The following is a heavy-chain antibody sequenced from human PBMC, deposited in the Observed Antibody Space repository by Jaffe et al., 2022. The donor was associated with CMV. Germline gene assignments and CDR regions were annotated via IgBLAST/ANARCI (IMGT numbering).Heavy chain of an antibody. CDR1: GFTVSSNY. Sequence: EVQLVETGGGLIQPGGSLRLSCAASGFTVSSNYMSWVRQAPGKGLEWVSVIYSGGSTYYADSVKGRFTISRDNSKNTLYLQMNSLRAEDTAVYYCARGPDERWLQFPLSFDYWGQGTLVTVSS. V-gene: IGHV3-53*02. CDR2: IYSGGST. D-gene: IGHD5-12*01. CDR3: ARGPDERWLQFPLSFDY. J-gene: IGHJ4*02.